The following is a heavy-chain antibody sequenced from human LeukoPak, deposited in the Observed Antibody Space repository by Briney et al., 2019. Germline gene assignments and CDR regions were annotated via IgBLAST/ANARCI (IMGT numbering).Heavy chain of an antibody. CDR1: GGSIDSRKW. CDR3: ARGVIAAGGNDFDY. CDR2: IYHSGTT. V-gene: IGHV4-4*02. J-gene: IGHJ4*02. D-gene: IGHD6-13*01. Sequence: SGTLSLTCAVSGGSIDSRKWWTWVRQPPEKGLEWIGEIYHSGTTNYNPSLKSRVTLSVDKSKNQLSLKVISVTAADTAVYYCARGVIAAGGNDFDYWGQGTLVTVSS.